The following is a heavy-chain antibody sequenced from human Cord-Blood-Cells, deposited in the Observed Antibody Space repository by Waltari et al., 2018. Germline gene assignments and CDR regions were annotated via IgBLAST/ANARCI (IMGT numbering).Heavy chain of an antibody. CDR2: IYYSGST. J-gene: IGHJ4*02. CDR1: GCSISSSSYY. Sequence: QLQLQESGPGLVKPSETLSLTCTVSGCSISSSSYYWGWIRQPPGKGLGWIGSIYYSGSTYYNPSLKSRVTISVDTSKNQFSLKLSSVTAADTAVYYCASFERGSAGYWGQGTLVTVSS. CDR3: ASFERGSAGY. D-gene: IGHD3-9*01. V-gene: IGHV4-39*07.